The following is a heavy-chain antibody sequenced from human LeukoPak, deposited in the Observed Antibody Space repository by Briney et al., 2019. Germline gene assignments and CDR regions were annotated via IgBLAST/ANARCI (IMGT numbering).Heavy chain of an antibody. Sequence: PGGSLRLSCTASGFTFSSYAMNCVRQAPGKGLEWVSAISGSGGSTYYADSVKGRFTISRDTSKNTLYLQMNSLRAEDTAVYYCAKDLLSGWYYFDYWGQGTLVTVSS. V-gene: IGHV3-23*01. D-gene: IGHD6-19*01. J-gene: IGHJ4*02. CDR1: GFTFSSYA. CDR2: ISGSGGST. CDR3: AKDLLSGWYYFDY.